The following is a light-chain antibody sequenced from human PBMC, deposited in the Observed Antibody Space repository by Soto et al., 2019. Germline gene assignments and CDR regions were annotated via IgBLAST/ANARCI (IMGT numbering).Light chain of an antibody. V-gene: IGKV3-20*01. J-gene: IGKJ1*01. Sequence: EIVLTQSPGTLSLSPGERATLSCRASQSLSSSYLAWYQQKPGQAPRLLIYGASSRATGIPDTFSGSGSGADFTLTISRLEPEDFAVYYCQQYGTSWTFGQGTKVEIK. CDR2: GAS. CDR1: QSLSSSY. CDR3: QQYGTSWT.